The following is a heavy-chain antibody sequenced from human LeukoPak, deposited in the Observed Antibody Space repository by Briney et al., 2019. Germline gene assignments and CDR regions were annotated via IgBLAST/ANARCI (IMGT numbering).Heavy chain of an antibody. D-gene: IGHD3-9*01. J-gene: IGHJ4*02. CDR1: GGSFSGYY. Sequence: PSETLSLTCAVYGGSFSGYYWSWIRQPPGKGLEWIGYIYYSGSTNYNPSLKSRVTISVDTSKNQFSLKLSSVAAADTAVYYCARGYFDWFPADYWGQGTLVTVSS. V-gene: IGHV4-59*01. CDR2: IYYSGST. CDR3: ARGYFDWFPADY.